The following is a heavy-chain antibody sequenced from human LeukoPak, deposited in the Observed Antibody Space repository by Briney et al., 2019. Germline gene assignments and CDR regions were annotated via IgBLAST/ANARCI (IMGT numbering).Heavy chain of an antibody. Sequence: SETLSLTCTVSGGSISSSSYYWGWIRQPPGKGLEWIGSIYYSGSTYYNPSLKSRVTISVDTSKNQFSLKLSSVTAADTAVYYCATGRDGYNPDAFDYWGQGTLVTVSS. CDR3: ATGRDGYNPDAFDY. J-gene: IGHJ4*02. CDR2: IYYSGST. V-gene: IGHV4-39*01. D-gene: IGHD5-24*01. CDR1: GGSISSSSYY.